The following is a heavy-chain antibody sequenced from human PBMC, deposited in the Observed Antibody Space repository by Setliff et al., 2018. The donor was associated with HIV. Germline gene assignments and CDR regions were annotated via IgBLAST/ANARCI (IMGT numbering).Heavy chain of an antibody. V-gene: IGHV3-7*01. Sequence: PGGSLRLSCAASGFTFSSYWMSWVRQAPGKGLEWVANIKQDGSEKYYVDSVKGRFTISRDNAKNSLYLQMNSLRAEDTAVYYCASSYYGSGSYGDAFDIWGQGTMVTVSS. CDR2: IKQDGSEK. CDR1: GFTFSSYW. D-gene: IGHD3-10*01. CDR3: ASSYYGSGSYGDAFDI. J-gene: IGHJ3*02.